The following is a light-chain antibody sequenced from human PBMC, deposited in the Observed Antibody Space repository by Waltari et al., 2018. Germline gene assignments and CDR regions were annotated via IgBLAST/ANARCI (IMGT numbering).Light chain of an antibody. CDR1: KSVVYSSNNKNY. CDR3: QQYYSSLSWT. V-gene: IGKV4-1*01. J-gene: IGKJ1*01. Sequence: DIVMTQSPDSLAVSLGERATINCKSSKSVVYSSNNKNYLAWYQQKPGQPPKLLIYWASTRESGVPDRFSGSGSGTDFTLTISSLQAEDVSVYYCQQYYSSLSWTFGQGTKVEIK. CDR2: WAS.